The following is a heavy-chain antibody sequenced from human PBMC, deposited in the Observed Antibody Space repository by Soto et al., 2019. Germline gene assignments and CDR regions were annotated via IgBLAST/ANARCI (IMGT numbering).Heavy chain of an antibody. V-gene: IGHV4-39*01. CDR3: ASCSLYGMDV. CDR1: GGSINCSDYL. J-gene: IGHJ6*02. CDR2: IYYSGST. Sequence: SVTLSVTCTVSGGSINCSDYLWGWIRQPPGKGLEWIGSIYYSGSTYYNPSLESRVTISVDTSKNQFSLKLTSVTAAHTAVYYCASCSLYGMDVWGQGTTDNVS. D-gene: IGHD3-10*02.